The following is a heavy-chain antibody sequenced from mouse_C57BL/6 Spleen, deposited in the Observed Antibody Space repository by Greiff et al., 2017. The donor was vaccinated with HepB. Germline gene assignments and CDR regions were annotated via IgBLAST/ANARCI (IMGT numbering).Heavy chain of an antibody. CDR3: ARGLRYGMDY. D-gene: IGHD1-1*01. V-gene: IGHV1-26*01. CDR2: INPNNGGT. J-gene: IGHJ4*01. Sequence: EVQLQQSGPELVKPGASVKISCKASGYTFTDYYMNWVKQSHGKSLEWIGDINPNNGGTSYNQKFKGKATLTVDKSSSTAYMERRSLTSEDSAVYYCARGLRYGMDYWGQGTSVTVSS. CDR1: GYTFTDYY.